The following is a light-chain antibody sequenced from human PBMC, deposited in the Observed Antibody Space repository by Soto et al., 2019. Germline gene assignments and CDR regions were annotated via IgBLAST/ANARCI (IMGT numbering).Light chain of an antibody. Sequence: SPRELDPHSYRVSQHVRNNYFAWYQQKPGQAPRLLIYDESSRATGIPDRFSGSGCGKEFSRASCRVEAAEVPGYSCQDFAGSPLTFGEGRSLEIK. V-gene: IGKV3D-20*02. CDR1: QHVRNNY. CDR2: DES. CDR3: QDFAGSPLT. J-gene: IGKJ5*01.